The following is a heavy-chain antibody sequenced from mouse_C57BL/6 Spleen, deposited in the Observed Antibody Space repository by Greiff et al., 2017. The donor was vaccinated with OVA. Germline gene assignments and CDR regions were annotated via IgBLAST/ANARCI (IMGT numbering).Heavy chain of an antibody. Sequence: VQLQQSGPELVKPGASVKISCKASGYSFTGYYMNWVKQSPEKSLEWIGEINPSTGGTTYNQKFKAKATLTVDISSSTAYMQLKSLTSEDSAVYYCARDYGSSHWYFDVWGTGTTVTVSS. J-gene: IGHJ1*03. CDR3: ARDYGSSHWYFDV. V-gene: IGHV1-42*01. D-gene: IGHD1-1*01. CDR2: INPSTGGT. CDR1: GYSFTGYY.